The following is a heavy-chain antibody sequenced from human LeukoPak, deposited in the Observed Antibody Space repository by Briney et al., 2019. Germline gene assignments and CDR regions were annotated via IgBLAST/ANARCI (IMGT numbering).Heavy chain of an antibody. Sequence: GGSLRLSCAASGFTFSSYAMSWVRQAPGKGLEWVSGISGSDGSTYYADSVKGRFTISRDNSKNTLYLQMNSLRAEDTAVYYCAKASTTGTIVAPLGFDYWGQGTLVTVSS. CDR3: AKASTTGTIVAPLGFDY. D-gene: IGHD1-1*01. V-gene: IGHV3-23*01. CDR1: GFTFSSYA. J-gene: IGHJ4*02. CDR2: ISGSDGST.